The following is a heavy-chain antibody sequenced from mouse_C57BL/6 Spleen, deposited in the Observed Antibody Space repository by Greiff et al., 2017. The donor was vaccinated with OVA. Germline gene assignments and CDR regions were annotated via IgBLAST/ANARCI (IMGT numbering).Heavy chain of an antibody. V-gene: IGHV1-52*01. CDR1: GYTFTSYW. D-gene: IGHD1-1*01. CDR3: ARAGSGYGSSYYAMDY. J-gene: IGHJ4*01. Sequence: VQLQQPGAELVRPGSSVKLSCKASGYTFTSYWMHWVKQRPIQGLEWIGNIDPSDSETHYNQKFKDKATLTVDKSSSTAYMQLSSLTSEDSAVYYCARAGSGYGSSYYAMDYWGQGTSVTVSS. CDR2: IDPSDSET.